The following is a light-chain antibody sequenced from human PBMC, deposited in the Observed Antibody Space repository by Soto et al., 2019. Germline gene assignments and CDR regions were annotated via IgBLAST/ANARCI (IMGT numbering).Light chain of an antibody. CDR1: QFLSSY. J-gene: IGKJ5*01. Sequence: LFTQSPATLSFAPRETATLSCRASQFLSSYLAWYQQKPGQPPRLLIYDTSNRATGIPARFSGSRSGTDFTLTISSLEPEDFGVYFCHQRNKFGQGTRLEIK. V-gene: IGKV3-11*01. CDR2: DTS. CDR3: HQRNK.